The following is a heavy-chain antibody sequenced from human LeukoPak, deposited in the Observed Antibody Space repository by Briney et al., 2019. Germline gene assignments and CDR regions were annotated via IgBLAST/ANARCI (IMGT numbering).Heavy chain of an antibody. CDR1: GFTFSSYY. Sequence: GGSLRLSCAGSGFTFSSYYMNWVRQAQGKGLEWVARIKQLGTERNYLDSVKGRFTISRDDAENSLFLQMNSLRAEDTAVYYCSRGKCGSYLGFWGQGTLVTVSS. D-gene: IGHD1-26*01. J-gene: IGHJ4*02. CDR2: IKQLGTER. CDR3: SRGKCGSYLGF. V-gene: IGHV3-7*01.